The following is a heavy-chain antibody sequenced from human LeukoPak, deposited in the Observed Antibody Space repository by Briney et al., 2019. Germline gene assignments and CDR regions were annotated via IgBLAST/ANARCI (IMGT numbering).Heavy chain of an antibody. CDR2: IRSGGETT. J-gene: IGHJ4*02. Sequence: GGSLRLSCAASGFTFRTYAMSWVRQAPGKGLEWVSSIRSGGETTYYADSVKGRFTISRDNSRNTVFLQMNGLTAEDTAVYYCAKEVRESAWFYFDFWGQGTLATVSS. CDR3: AKEVRESAWFYFDF. V-gene: IGHV3-23*01. CDR1: GFTFRTYA. D-gene: IGHD3-10*01.